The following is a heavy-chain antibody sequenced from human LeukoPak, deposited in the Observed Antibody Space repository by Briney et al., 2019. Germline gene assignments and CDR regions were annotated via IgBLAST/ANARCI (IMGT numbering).Heavy chain of an antibody. CDR2: INHSGST. Sequence: MTSETLSLTCAVYGGSFSGYYWSWIRQPPGKGLEWIGEINHSGSTNYNPSLKSRVTISVDTSKNQFSLKLSSVTAADTAVYYCARHHTVTTIEPLDYWGQGTLVTVSP. D-gene: IGHD4-17*01. CDR3: ARHHTVTTIEPLDY. CDR1: GGSFSGYY. V-gene: IGHV4-34*01. J-gene: IGHJ4*02.